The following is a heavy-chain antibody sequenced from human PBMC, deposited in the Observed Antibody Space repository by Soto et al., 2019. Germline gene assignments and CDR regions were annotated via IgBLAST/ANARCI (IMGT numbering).Heavy chain of an antibody. CDR2: ISGSGGST. CDR1: GFTFSSYA. J-gene: IGHJ4*02. D-gene: IGHD4-17*01. Sequence: GGSLILSSAASGFTFSSYAMSWVRQAPGKGLEWVSAISGSGGSTYYADSVKGRFTISRDNSKNTLYLQMNSLRAEDTAVYYCAKDRIRVTTSFDYWGQGTLVTVS. CDR3: AKDRIRVTTSFDY. V-gene: IGHV3-23*01.